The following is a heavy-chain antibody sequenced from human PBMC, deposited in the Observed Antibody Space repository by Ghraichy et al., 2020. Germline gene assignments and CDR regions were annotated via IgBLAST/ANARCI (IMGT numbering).Heavy chain of an antibody. CDR3: ARDSRGVGRTYSSSSGFDY. Sequence: SETLSLTCTVSGGSISSGGYYWSWIRQHPGKGLEWIGYIYYSGSTYYNPSLKSRVTISVDTSKNQFSLKLSSVTAADTAVYYCARDSRGVGRTYSSSSGFDYWGQGTLVTVSS. CDR2: IYYSGST. J-gene: IGHJ4*02. V-gene: IGHV4-31*03. CDR1: GGSISSGGYY. D-gene: IGHD6-6*01.